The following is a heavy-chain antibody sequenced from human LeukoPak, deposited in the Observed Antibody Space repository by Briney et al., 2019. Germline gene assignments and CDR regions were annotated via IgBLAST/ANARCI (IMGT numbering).Heavy chain of an antibody. J-gene: IGHJ4*02. CDR1: GFTFSSYG. CDR3: ARDRLVGYFDY. CDR2: ISYDGSNK. V-gene: IGHV3-30*03. Sequence: PGGSLRLSCAASGFTFSSYGMHWVRQAPGKGLEWVAVISYDGSNKYYADSVKGRFTISRDNSKNTLYLQMNSLRAEDTAVYYCARDRLVGYFDYWGQGTLVTVSS.